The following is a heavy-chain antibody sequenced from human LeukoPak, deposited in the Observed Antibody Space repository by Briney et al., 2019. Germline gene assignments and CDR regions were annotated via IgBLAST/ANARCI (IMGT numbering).Heavy chain of an antibody. J-gene: IGHJ3*02. CDR1: GFTFDDYA. V-gene: IGHV3-9*01. Sequence: GRSLRLSCAASGFTFDDYAMHWVRQAPGKGLEWVSGISWNSGSIGYADSVKGRFTISRDNAKNSLYLQMNSLRAEDTALYYCAKDIGASIHDAFDIWGQGTMVTVSS. D-gene: IGHD3-16*01. CDR2: ISWNSGSI. CDR3: AKDIGASIHDAFDI.